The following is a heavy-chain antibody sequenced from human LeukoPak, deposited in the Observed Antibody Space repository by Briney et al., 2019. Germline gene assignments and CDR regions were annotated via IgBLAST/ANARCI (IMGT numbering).Heavy chain of an antibody. CDR1: GFTFSSYW. D-gene: IGHD4-17*01. Sequence: PGGSLRLSCAASGFTFSSYWMSWVRQAPGKGLEWVANIKQDGSEKYYVDSAKGRFTISRDNAKNSLYLQMNSLRAEDTAVYYCARDTVTPHFDYWGQGTLVTVSS. CDR2: IKQDGSEK. J-gene: IGHJ4*02. V-gene: IGHV3-7*01. CDR3: ARDTVTPHFDY.